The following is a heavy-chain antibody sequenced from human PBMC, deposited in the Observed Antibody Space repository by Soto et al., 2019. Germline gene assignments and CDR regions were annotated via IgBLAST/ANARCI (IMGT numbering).Heavy chain of an antibody. J-gene: IGHJ3*02. Sequence: GESLKISCKGSGYSFTSYWIGWVRQMPGKGLEWMGIIYPGDSDTRYSPSFQGQVTISADKSISTAYLQWSSLKASDTAMYYCARRTATVTTQDAFDIWGQGTMVTVSS. CDR3: ARRTATVTTQDAFDI. V-gene: IGHV5-51*01. CDR1: GYSFTSYW. D-gene: IGHD4-17*01. CDR2: IYPGDSDT.